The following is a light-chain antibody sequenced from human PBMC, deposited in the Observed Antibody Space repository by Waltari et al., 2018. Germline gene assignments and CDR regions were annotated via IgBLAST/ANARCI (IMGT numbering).Light chain of an antibody. CDR1: SGDIGAYNS. V-gene: IGLV2-8*01. CDR3: QSYDSSLSDSYV. J-gene: IGLJ1*01. Sequence: QSALTQPPSASGSPGQSVTISCTGTSGDIGAYNSVNWYRQHPGKVPKLMIYDVNRRPSGVPDRFSCSKSGNTASLTVSGLQAEDEADYFCQSYDSSLSDSYVFGTGTKVTVL. CDR2: DVN.